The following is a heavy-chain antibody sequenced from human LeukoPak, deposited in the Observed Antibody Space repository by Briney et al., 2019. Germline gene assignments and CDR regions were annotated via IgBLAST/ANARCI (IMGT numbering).Heavy chain of an antibody. D-gene: IGHD1-14*01. V-gene: IGHV3-9*01. CDR2: ISWNSDSI. CDR3: ATENY. J-gene: IGHJ4*02. Sequence: SGGSLRLSCAASLCTLEDYAMYWVRQPPGKGLEWVSGISWNSDSIDYVDSVKGRFSISRDNAKNSLYLQIYSLRNEDTALYYCATENYWGQGTLVTVSS. CDR1: LCTLEDYA.